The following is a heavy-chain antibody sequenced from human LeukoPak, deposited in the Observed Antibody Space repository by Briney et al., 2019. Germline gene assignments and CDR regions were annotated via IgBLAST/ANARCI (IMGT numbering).Heavy chain of an antibody. CDR2: IIPVLGIA. J-gene: IGHJ4*02. CDR3: AGDYYYGSGSPFDY. D-gene: IGHD3-10*01. V-gene: IGHV1-69*04. Sequence: ASVKVSCKASGGTFSSYAISWVRQAPGQGLEWMGRIIPVLGIANYAQKFQGRVTITADKSTSTAYMELSSLRSEDTAVYYCAGDYYYGSGSPFDYWGQGTLVTVSS. CDR1: GGTFSSYA.